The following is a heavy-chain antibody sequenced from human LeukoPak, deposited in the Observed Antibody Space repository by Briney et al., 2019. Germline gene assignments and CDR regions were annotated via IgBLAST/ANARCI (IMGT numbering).Heavy chain of an antibody. CDR2: ISSSGSTI. CDR3: ARDGRFGELGGNWFDP. D-gene: IGHD3-10*01. J-gene: IGHJ5*02. Sequence: GGSLRLSCAASGFTFSSYEMNWVRQAPGKGLEWVSYISSSGSTIYYADSVKGRFTISRDNAKNSLYLQMNSLRAEDTAVYYCARDGRFGELGGNWFDPWGQGTLVTVSS. V-gene: IGHV3-48*03. CDR1: GFTFSSYE.